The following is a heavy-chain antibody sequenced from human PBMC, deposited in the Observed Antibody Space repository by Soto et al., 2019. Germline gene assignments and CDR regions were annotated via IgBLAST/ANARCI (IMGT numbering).Heavy chain of an antibody. CDR1: GFTFASYT. D-gene: IGHD1-1*01. V-gene: IGHV3-23*01. Sequence: EVQLLESGGDLVQPGGSLRLSCSASGFTFASYTMNWVRQAPGKGLECVSSISGSGGNTYYADSVKGRFTISRDNSKNTLYLQMTSLRVDDTAVYYCAKRGVYKPNYRGQGTLVTVSS. CDR3: AKRGVYKPNY. CDR2: ISGSGGNT. J-gene: IGHJ4*02.